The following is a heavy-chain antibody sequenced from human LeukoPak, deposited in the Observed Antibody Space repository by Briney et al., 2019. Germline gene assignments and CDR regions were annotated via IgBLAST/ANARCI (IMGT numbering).Heavy chain of an antibody. J-gene: IGHJ1*01. V-gene: IGHV6-1*01. CDR1: GDSVSRNSAA. CDR2: TYYRSKWYN. CDR3: ARAGSSWEGGYFQH. Sequence: SQTLSLTCAISGDSVSRNSAAWNWIRQSPSRGLEWLGRTYYRSKWYNDYAVSVKSRITINPDTSKNQFSLQLNSVTPEDTAVYYCARAGSSWEGGYFQHWGQGTLVTVSS. D-gene: IGHD6-13*01.